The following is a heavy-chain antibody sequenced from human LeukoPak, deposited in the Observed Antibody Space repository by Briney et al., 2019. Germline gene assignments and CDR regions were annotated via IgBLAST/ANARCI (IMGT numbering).Heavy chain of an antibody. J-gene: IGHJ5*02. V-gene: IGHV3-30*18. D-gene: IGHD4-17*01. CDR3: AKAHTVTTLYWFDP. Sequence: GGSLRLSCAASGFTFSSYGMHLVRQAPGKGLEWVAVISYDGSNQYYADSVKGRFTISGDNSENTLYLQMNSLRGADTAVYYCAKAHTVTTLYWFDPWGQGTLVTVSS. CDR2: ISYDGSNQ. CDR1: GFTFSSYG.